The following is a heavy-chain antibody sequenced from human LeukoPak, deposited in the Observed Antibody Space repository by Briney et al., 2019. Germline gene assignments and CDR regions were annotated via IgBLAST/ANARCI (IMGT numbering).Heavy chain of an antibody. CDR3: KDADFWSGLDC. Sequence: PGGSLRLSCAASGFTFSSYGMHWVRQAPGKGLEWVAVISYDGSNKYYADSVKGRFTISRDNAKHSLDLQMISLRAEDTAFYCVKDADFWSGLDCWGQGTLVTVSS. V-gene: IGHV3-30*18. CDR2: ISYDGSNK. D-gene: IGHD3-3*01. CDR1: GFTFSSYG. J-gene: IGHJ4*02.